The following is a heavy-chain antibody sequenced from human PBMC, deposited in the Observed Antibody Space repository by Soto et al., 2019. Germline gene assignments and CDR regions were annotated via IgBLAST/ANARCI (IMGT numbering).Heavy chain of an antibody. CDR1: GGSISSGGYS. D-gene: IGHD2-2*01. CDR2: IYHSGST. J-gene: IGHJ6*02. V-gene: IGHV4-30-2*03. Sequence: PSETLSLTCAVSGGSISSGGYSWSWIRQPPGKGLEWIGCIYHSGSTYYNPSLNSRVTVSVDTSKNQFSLKVTSVTATDTAVYYCARLYGYCIRNSCHGHYAMDVWGQGTTVTVSS. CDR3: ARLYGYCIRNSCHGHYAMDV.